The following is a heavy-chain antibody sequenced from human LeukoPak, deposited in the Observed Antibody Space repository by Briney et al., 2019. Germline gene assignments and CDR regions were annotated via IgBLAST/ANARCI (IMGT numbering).Heavy chain of an antibody. CDR2: IKHDGSEK. D-gene: IGHD2-21*02. Sequence: PGGSLRLSCAASGSTFSSYWMSWVRQAPGKGLEWVANIKHDGSEKHYVDSVKGRFTISRDNAKNSLFLEMNSLRAEDTAVYFCTRDGTKAYCGGDCRAHDYWGQGTLVTVSS. J-gene: IGHJ4*02. CDR3: TRDGTKAYCGGDCRAHDY. V-gene: IGHV3-7*01. CDR1: GSTFSSYW.